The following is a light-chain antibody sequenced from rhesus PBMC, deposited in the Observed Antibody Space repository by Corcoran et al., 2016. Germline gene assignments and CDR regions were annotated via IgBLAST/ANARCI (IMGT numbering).Light chain of an antibody. Sequence: DIVMTQTPLSLPVTPGDPASVSCRSSQSLLDSDGYTHLHWYLQKPGQSPQLLTYLGSDRASGVPARVSGSGSGTDFTRKISRVEAEDVGVYYCMQALQSPFTFGPGTKLDIK. CDR3: MQALQSPFT. J-gene: IGKJ3*01. CDR2: LGS. CDR1: QSLLDSDGYTH. V-gene: IGKV2-78*01.